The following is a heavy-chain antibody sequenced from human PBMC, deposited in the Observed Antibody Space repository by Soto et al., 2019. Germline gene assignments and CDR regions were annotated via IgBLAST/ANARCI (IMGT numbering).Heavy chain of an antibody. J-gene: IGHJ4*01. Sequence: PGGSLRLSCAASGFAFSNAWINWVRQAPGKGLEWVGRIKSKVDGGTTDFAAPVRGRFAISRDDSRNMVYMQMNSLNTEDTAVYYCTIVSDSTLTLVRFVFWGPGTLVNVFS. CDR3: TIVSDSTLTLVRFVF. CDR2: IKSKVDGGTT. CDR1: GFAFSNAW. D-gene: IGHD3-22*01. V-gene: IGHV3-15*07.